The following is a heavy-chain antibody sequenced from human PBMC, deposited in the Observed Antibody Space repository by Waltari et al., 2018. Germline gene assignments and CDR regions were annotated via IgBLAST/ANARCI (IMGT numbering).Heavy chain of an antibody. CDR2: IYYSGST. J-gene: IGHJ5*02. CDR1: GESIRNGDFH. D-gene: IGHD2-2*01. Sequence: QVQLQESGRGLVKPSQTLSLTCTVSGESIRNGDFHWSWVRQPPGKGLEWIGYIYYSGSTNYNPSLKSRVTISVDTSKNQFSLKLSSVTAADTAVYYCARDRRVPLSGWFDPWGQGTLVTVSS. V-gene: IGHV4-61*08. CDR3: ARDRRVPLSGWFDP.